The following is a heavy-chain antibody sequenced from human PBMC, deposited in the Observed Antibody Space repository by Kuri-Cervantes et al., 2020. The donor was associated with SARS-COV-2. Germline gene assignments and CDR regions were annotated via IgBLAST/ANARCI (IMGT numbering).Heavy chain of an antibody. J-gene: IGHJ4*02. CDR3: ARGYYSHFDY. CDR1: GYTFITYG. D-gene: IGHD1-26*01. CDR2: ISVWNRNT. V-gene: IGHV1-18*04. Sequence: ASVKVSCRASGYTFITYGISWVRQAPGQGLEWLGWISVWNRNTDYAQKVQGRVTMTTDTSTSTAYMELRSLRSDDTAVYFCARGYYSHFDYWGQGTLVTVSS.